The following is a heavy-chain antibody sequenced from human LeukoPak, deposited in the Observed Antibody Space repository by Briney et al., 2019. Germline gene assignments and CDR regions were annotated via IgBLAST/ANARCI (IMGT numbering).Heavy chain of an antibody. CDR1: GFTFSSYW. Sequence: GGSLRLSCAASGFTFSSYWMGWFRQAPGRGLEWVANIKEDGSEKNYVDSVKGRFSISRDNAENSLCLQMNSLRVEDTAMYYCARVGAGGGNYFRSYYDRWGQGTLVTVSS. D-gene: IGHD2/OR15-2a*01. V-gene: IGHV3-7*01. CDR3: ARVGAGGGNYFRSYYDR. CDR2: IKEDGSEK. J-gene: IGHJ4*02.